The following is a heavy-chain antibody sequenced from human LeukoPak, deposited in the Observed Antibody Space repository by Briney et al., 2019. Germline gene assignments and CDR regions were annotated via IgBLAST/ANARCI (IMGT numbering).Heavy chain of an antibody. CDR1: GFTVSSNY. Sequence: GGPLRLSCAASGFTVSSNYMSWVRQAPGKGLEWVSVIYSGGSTYYADSVKGRFTISRDNSKNTLYLQMRAEDTAVYYCARDGNYYDSSGYHIIDYWGQGTLVTVSS. CDR3: ARDGNYYDSSGYHIIDY. D-gene: IGHD3-22*01. CDR2: IYSGGST. V-gene: IGHV3-66*02. J-gene: IGHJ4*02.